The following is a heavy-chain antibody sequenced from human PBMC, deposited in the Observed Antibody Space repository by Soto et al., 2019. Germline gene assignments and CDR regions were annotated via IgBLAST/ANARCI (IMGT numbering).Heavy chain of an antibody. Sequence: PSETLSLACTVSGGSISSGGYYWSWIRQHPGKGLEWIGYIYYSGSTYYNPSLKSRVTISVDTSKNQFSLKLTSVTAADTAVYYCVRREFSRGLYAPLDYWGQATVVTVSS. CDR3: VRREFSRGLYAPLDY. J-gene: IGHJ4*02. CDR1: GGSISSGGYY. CDR2: IYYSGST. D-gene: IGHD6-19*01. V-gene: IGHV4-31*03.